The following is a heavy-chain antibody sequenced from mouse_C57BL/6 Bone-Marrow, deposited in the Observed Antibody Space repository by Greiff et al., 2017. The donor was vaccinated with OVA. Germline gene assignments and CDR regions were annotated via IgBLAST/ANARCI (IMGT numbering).Heavy chain of an antibody. D-gene: IGHD1-1*01. CDR3: ARECGSSHWYFDV. J-gene: IGHJ1*03. CDR2: IYPRSGNT. Sequence: VKLVESGAELARPGASVKLSCKASGYTFTSYGISWVQQRPGQGLEWIGEIYPRSGNTYYNEKFKGKATLTADKSYSTAYLELRSLTSEDSAVYFSARECGSSHWYFDVWGTGTTVTVSS. CDR1: GYTFTSYG. V-gene: IGHV1-81*01.